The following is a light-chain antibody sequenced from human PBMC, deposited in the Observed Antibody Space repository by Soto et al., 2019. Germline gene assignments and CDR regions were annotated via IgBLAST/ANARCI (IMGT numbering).Light chain of an antibody. CDR1: ETISGW. J-gene: IGKJ1*01. CDR3: QQYIRYWT. Sequence: IQMTQSPSTLSSFLGDRVSITCRASETISGWLAWYQQKPGQAPKXLIYDASSLESGVPSRFSGSGSGTEFTLTISSLQPDDFATYYCQQYIRYWTFGQGTKVDIK. V-gene: IGKV1-5*01. CDR2: DAS.